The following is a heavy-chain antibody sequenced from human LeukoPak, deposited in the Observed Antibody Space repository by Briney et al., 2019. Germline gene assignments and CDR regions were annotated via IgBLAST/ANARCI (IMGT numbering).Heavy chain of an antibody. Sequence: GGSLRPSCEAPGFTFTTFPLSWVRKAQGRGLRWVSSISGSGASTYNADSVKGRFTISRDNSKNTLYLQMNSLGVEDTAVYYCATDSGYNAFDVWGQGTMVSVSS. CDR2: ISGSGAST. CDR3: ATDSGYNAFDV. V-gene: IGHV3-23*01. J-gene: IGHJ3*01. CDR1: GFTFTTFP. D-gene: IGHD5-12*01.